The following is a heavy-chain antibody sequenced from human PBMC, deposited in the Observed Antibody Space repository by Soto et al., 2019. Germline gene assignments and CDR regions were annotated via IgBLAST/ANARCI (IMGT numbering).Heavy chain of an antibody. D-gene: IGHD3-10*01. CDR3: AKRAFYGSGIQNYYGMDV. CDR2: ISGTGGGT. Sequence: GGSLRLSCAASGFTFSNYAMTWVRQAPGKGLEWVSVISGTGGGTNNADSAKGRFTTSRDNSKNTLYLQMNSLRAEDTAVYYFAKRAFYGSGIQNYYGMDVWGQGTAVTVSS. CDR1: GFTFSNYA. V-gene: IGHV3-23*01. J-gene: IGHJ6*02.